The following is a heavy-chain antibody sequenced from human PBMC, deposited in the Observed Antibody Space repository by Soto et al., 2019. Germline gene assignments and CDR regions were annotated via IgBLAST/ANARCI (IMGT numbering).Heavy chain of an antibody. CDR1: GFTFSSNA. CDR2: ISGSGGNT. CDR3: AKLVGGNIDY. D-gene: IGHD2-15*01. J-gene: IGHJ4*02. Sequence: LRLSCAVSGFTFSSNAMSWVRQAPGKGLEWVSSISGSGGNTYYADSVKGRFTISRDNSKNTLYLQMNSLRAEDTAVYYCAKLVGGNIDYWGQGPLVTVSS. V-gene: IGHV3-23*01.